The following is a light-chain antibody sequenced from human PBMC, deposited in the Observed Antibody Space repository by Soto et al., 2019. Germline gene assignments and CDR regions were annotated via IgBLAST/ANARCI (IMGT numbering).Light chain of an antibody. V-gene: IGKV3-15*01. CDR3: QQRSNWPPWT. CDR1: QSVSTN. J-gene: IGKJ1*01. Sequence: EIVMTQSPATLSVSPGEIATLSCRASQSVSTNLAWYQQKPGQAPRLLIYNALTRATGIPARFSGSGSGTEFTLTISSLQSEDFAFYYCQQRSNWPPWTFGQGTKVDIK. CDR2: NAL.